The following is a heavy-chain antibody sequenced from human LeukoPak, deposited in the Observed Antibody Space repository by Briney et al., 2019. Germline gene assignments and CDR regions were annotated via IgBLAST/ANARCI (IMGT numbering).Heavy chain of an antibody. V-gene: IGHV1-8*01. Sequence: ASVTVSFTASGYTFTSYDINWVRQATGQGLEWMGWMNPNSGNTGYAQKFQGRVTMTRNTSISTAYMELSSLRSEDTAVYYCARGTGTTGPYYMDVWGKGTTVTVS. CDR1: GYTFTSYD. CDR3: ARGTGTTGPYYMDV. D-gene: IGHD1-7*01. CDR2: MNPNSGNT. J-gene: IGHJ6*03.